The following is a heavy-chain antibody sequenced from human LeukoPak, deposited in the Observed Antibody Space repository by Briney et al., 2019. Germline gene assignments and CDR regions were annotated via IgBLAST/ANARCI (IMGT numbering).Heavy chain of an antibody. Sequence: GGSLRLSCAASEFTFSSYSMNWVRQAPGKGLEWVSSISSSSSYIYYADSVKGRFTISRDNAKNSLYLQMNSLRAEDTAVYYCARDFFGDYPSEFFDYWGQGTLVTVSS. V-gene: IGHV3-21*01. CDR2: ISSSSSYI. D-gene: IGHD4-17*01. CDR3: ARDFFGDYPSEFFDY. J-gene: IGHJ4*02. CDR1: EFTFSSYS.